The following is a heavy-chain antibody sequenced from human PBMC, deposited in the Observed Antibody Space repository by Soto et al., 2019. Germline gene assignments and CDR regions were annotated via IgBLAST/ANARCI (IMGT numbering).Heavy chain of an antibody. J-gene: IGHJ4*02. D-gene: IGHD3-10*01. Sequence: SETLSLTCSVSGDSLKNHYWAWIRHSPGKGLEWIGNIYDSGSTNYSPALKSRVSMSVDTSKNLFSLKMNSVTAADTAVYYCARSSMVPVYYFDFWGQGTVVTVSS. CDR3: ARSSMVPVYYFDF. V-gene: IGHV4-59*11. CDR1: GDSLKNHY. CDR2: IYDSGST.